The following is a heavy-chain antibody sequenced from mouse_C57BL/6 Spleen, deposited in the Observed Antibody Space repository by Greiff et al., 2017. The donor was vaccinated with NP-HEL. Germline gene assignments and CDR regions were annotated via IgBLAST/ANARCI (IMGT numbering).Heavy chain of an antibody. CDR1: GFSLSTSGMG. Sequence: QVTLKECGPGILQSSQTLSLTCSFSGFSLSTSGMGVSWIRQPSGKGLEWLAHIYWDDDKRYNPSLKSRLTISKDTSRNQVFLKITSVDTADTATYYCARRRGYYGYFDVWGTGTTVTVSS. CDR2: IYWDDDK. CDR3: ARRRGYYGYFDV. V-gene: IGHV8-12*01. D-gene: IGHD2-2*01. J-gene: IGHJ1*03.